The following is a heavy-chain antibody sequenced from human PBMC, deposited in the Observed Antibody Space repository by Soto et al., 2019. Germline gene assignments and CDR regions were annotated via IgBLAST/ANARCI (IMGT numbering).Heavy chain of an antibody. CDR1: GFTFRIYS. CDR3: ARDATFGTKGGSFDI. CDR2: MWYDGTNK. D-gene: IGHD3-16*01. V-gene: IGHV3-33*01. J-gene: IGHJ3*02. Sequence: PGVSLRLSCAASGFTFRIYSMHWVRQSPGKGLEWVAVMWYDGTNKYYGESVKGRFTISRDNSENTLYLQMNSLRVEDTAVYYCARDATFGTKGGSFDIWGHGKRVTV.